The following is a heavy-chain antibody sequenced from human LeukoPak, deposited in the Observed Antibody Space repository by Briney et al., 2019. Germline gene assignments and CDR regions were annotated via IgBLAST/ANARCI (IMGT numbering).Heavy chain of an antibody. V-gene: IGHV3-23*01. CDR3: AKDPEQLEAPYNWFDP. Sequence: GGSLRLSCAASGFTFNNYAMTWVRQAPGKGLEWVSGISGGGGSSYYADSVKGRFTISRDNSKNTLYLQMNSLRAEDTAVYYCAKDPEQLEAPYNWFDPWGQGTLVTVSS. D-gene: IGHD5-18*01. CDR1: GFTFNNYA. CDR2: ISGGGGSS. J-gene: IGHJ5*02.